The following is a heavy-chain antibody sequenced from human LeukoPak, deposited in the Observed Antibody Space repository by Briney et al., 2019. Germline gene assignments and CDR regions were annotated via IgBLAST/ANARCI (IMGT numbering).Heavy chain of an antibody. J-gene: IGHJ4*02. CDR3: ATQDYSNFDY. CDR2: INGDGSAT. V-gene: IGHV3-7*01. Sequence: GGSLRLSCAASGLTLRNYWMAWVRQAPGKGLERVANINGDGSATDYVDSVKGRFTISRDNARNSMYLQMNSLSAEDTAVYYCATQDYSNFDYWGRGILVSVSS. D-gene: IGHD4-11*01. CDR1: GLTLRNYW.